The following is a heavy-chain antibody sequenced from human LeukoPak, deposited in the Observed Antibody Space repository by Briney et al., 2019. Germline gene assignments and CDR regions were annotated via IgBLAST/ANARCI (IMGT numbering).Heavy chain of an antibody. V-gene: IGHV1-18*01. J-gene: IGHJ4*02. CDR1: GYTFASYG. D-gene: IGHD3-22*01. Sequence: GASVTVSCKASGYTFASYGIGWVRQAPGQGLEWMGWISAYNGITKYAQKLQGRVTMTTDTSTSTAYMELRSLRSDDTAVYYCARVHYDSSGYYPRHFDYWGQGTLVTVSS. CDR2: ISAYNGIT. CDR3: ARVHYDSSGYYPRHFDY.